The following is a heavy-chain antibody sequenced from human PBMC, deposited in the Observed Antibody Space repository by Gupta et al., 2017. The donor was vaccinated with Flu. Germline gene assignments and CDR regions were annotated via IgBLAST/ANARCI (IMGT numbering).Heavy chain of an antibody. CDR3: ARGYSSSWYVIGFQPGPFVY. Sequence: LEWMGGIIPIFGTANYAQKFQGRVTITADESTSTAYMELSSLRSEDTAVYYCARGYSSSWYVIGFQPGPFVYWGQGTLVTVSS. V-gene: IGHV1-69*01. CDR2: IIPIFGTA. J-gene: IGHJ4*02. D-gene: IGHD6-13*01.